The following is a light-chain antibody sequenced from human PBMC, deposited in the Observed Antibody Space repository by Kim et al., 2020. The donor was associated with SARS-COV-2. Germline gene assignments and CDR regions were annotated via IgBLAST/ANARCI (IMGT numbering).Light chain of an antibody. J-gene: IGLJ1*01. V-gene: IGLV2-14*04. CDR1: SRDVCAYSD. Sequence: GQPIHTPRPGSSRDVCAYSDVSRYQQHPGKAPKLIIFDVNQRPSGLSDRFSGSKSGNTASLTISGLQAEDEADYYCISYASTRSYVFGTGTKVTVL. CDR2: DVN. CDR3: ISYASTRSYV.